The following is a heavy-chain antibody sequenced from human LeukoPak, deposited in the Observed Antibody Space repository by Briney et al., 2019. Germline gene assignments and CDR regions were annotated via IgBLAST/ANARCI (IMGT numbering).Heavy chain of an antibody. Sequence: GGSLRLSCAASGNYWMHWVRQAPGQGLVWVSHINSDGSWTSYADSVKGRFTISRDNSKNTLYLQMNSLRAEDTAVYYCAKRDAQRGSGSYFFDYWGQGILVTVSS. CDR1: GNYW. CDR2: INSDGSWT. V-gene: IGHV3-74*01. D-gene: IGHD3-10*01. CDR3: AKRDAQRGSGSYFFDY. J-gene: IGHJ4*02.